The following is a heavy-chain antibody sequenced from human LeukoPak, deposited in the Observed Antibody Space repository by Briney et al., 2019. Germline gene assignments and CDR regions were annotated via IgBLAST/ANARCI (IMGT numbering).Heavy chain of an antibody. V-gene: IGHV3-64D*06. J-gene: IGHJ4*02. Sequence: QPGGSLRLSCSASGFTFSSYAMHWVRQAPGKGLEYVSAVSSNGGSTYYADSVKGRFTISRDNSKNTLYLQMSSLRAEDTAVYYCVKDLWFPNGVAPHDYWGQGTLVTVSS. CDR3: VKDLWFPNGVAPHDY. D-gene: IGHD3-3*01. CDR2: VSSNGGST. CDR1: GFTFSSYA.